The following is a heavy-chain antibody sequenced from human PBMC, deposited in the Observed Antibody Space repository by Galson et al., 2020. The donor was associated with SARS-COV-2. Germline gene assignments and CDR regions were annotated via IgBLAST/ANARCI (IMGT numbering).Heavy chain of an antibody. J-gene: IGHJ4*02. CDR1: GFTFSSYG. D-gene: IGHD6-13*01. Sequence: GESLKISCAASGFTFSSYGMHWVRQAPGKGLEGVAAIWYDGSNKYYADSVKDRFTISRDNSKNTLYLLMNSLRAEDTAVYYCARDPDSSSWAEYYFDYWGQGTLVTVSS. V-gene: IGHV3-33*01. CDR2: IWYDGSNK. CDR3: ARDPDSSSWAEYYFDY.